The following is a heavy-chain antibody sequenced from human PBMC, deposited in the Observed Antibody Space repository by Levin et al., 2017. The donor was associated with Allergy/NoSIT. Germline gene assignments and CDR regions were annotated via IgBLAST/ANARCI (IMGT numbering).Heavy chain of an antibody. CDR1: GFTFSSYA. CDR3: AKEGHPRLIHLWSFDS. J-gene: IGHJ4*02. CDR2: LSASGDSS. D-gene: IGHD5-18*01. Sequence: GGSLRLSCAASGFTFSSYAMSWVRQTPGRGLEWVSTLSASGDSSYYADSVKGRFTISRDNSKNTLSLQMNNLRADDTALYYCAKEGHPRLIHLWSFDSWGQGTLVTVSS. V-gene: IGHV3-23*01.